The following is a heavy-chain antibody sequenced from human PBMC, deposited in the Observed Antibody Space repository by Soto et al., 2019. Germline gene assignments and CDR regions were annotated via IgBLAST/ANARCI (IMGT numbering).Heavy chain of an antibody. CDR1: GCPIRTSSYH. CDR3: ARQRVRERHYYGSGSYYGYAFDI. CDR2: IYYSGST. J-gene: IGHJ3*02. V-gene: IGHV4-39*01. Sequence: PSETLSPTCSISGCPIRTSSYHWRWTRHPPGKGPLWFGSIYYSGSTYYNPSLKSRVTISVDTSKNQFFLKLSSVTAADTAVYYCARQRVRERHYYGSGSYYGYAFDIWGQGT. D-gene: IGHD3-10*01.